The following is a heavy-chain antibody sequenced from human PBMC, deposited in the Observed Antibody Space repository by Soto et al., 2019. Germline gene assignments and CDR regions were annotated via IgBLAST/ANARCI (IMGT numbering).Heavy chain of an antibody. J-gene: IGHJ4*02. Sequence: EVQLVESGGGLIQRVGSLRLSCAASGLIVSRNYMSWVRQAPGKGLEWVSLIYGGGSTSYADSVKGRFTISRDNSKNRMYLQMNSLRVEDTAVYYCARVVAGDIDYWGQGTLVTVSS. CDR1: GLIVSRNY. CDR2: IYGGGST. CDR3: ARVVAGDIDY. V-gene: IGHV3-53*01. D-gene: IGHD6-19*01.